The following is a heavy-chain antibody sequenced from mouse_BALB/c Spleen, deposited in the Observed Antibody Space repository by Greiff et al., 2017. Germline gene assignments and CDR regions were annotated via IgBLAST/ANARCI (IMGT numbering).Heavy chain of an antibody. V-gene: IGHV3-2*02. D-gene: IGHD1-1*01. CDR1: GYSITSDYA. CDR3: ARDYYGSSYEFAY. CDR2: ISYSGST. Sequence: EVQLVESGPGLVKPSQSLSLTCTVTGYSITSDYAWNWIRQFPGNKLEWMGYISYSGSTSYNPSLKSRISITRDTSKNQFFLQLNSVTTEDTATYYCARDYYGSSYEFAYWGQGTLVTVSA. J-gene: IGHJ3*01.